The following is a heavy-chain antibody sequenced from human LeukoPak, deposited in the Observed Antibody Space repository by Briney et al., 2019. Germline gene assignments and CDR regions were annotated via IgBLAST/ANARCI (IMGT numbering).Heavy chain of an antibody. CDR2: IKQDGSEK. Sequence: PGGSLRLSCAASGFTFDDYGMSWVRQAPGKGLEWVANIKQDGSEKYYVVSVKGRFTISRDNAKNSLYLQMNSLRAEGTAVYYCARGPMGYYDSTGYDNWGQGTLVTVST. J-gene: IGHJ4*02. V-gene: IGHV3-7*01. CDR3: ARGPMGYYDSTGYDN. CDR1: GFTFDDYG. D-gene: IGHD3-22*01.